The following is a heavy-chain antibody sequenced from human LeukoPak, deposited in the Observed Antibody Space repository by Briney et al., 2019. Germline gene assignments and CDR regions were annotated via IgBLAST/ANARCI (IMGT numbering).Heavy chain of an antibody. Sequence: ASVKVSCKASGYTFTSHDINWVRQATGQGLEWMGWMNPNSGNTGYAQKFQGRVTITRNNSISTVYMELSSLRSEDTAVYYCARWDYYGSVVAFDIWGQGTMVTVSS. CDR3: ARWDYYGSVVAFDI. V-gene: IGHV1-8*03. J-gene: IGHJ3*02. CDR1: GYTFTSHD. CDR2: MNPNSGNT. D-gene: IGHD3-10*01.